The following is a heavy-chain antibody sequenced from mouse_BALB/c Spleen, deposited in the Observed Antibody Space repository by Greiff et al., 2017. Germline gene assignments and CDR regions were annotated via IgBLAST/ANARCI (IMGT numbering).Heavy chain of an antibody. CDR3: ARVDYYGSSLAWFAY. CDR2: IWGDGST. D-gene: IGHD1-1*01. V-gene: IGHV2-6-7*01. Sequence: VKVVESGPGLVAPSQSLSITCTVSGFSLTGYGVNWVRQPPGKGLEWLGMIWGDGSTDYNSALKSRLSISKDNSKSQVFLKMNSLQTDDTARYYCARVDYYGSSLAWFAYWGQGTLVTVSA. CDR1: GFSLTGYG. J-gene: IGHJ3*01.